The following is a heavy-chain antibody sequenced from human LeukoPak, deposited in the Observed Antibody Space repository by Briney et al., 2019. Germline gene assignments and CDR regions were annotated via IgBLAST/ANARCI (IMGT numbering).Heavy chain of an antibody. J-gene: IGHJ4*02. CDR1: GGPISSGGYY. V-gene: IGHV4-31*03. Sequence: SETLSLTCTVSGGPISSGGYYWSWIRQHPGKGLEWIGYIYYSGSTYYNPSLKSRVTISVDTSKNQFSLKLSSVTAADTAVYYCARDGLGSSGSDYWGQGTLVTVSS. CDR2: IYYSGST. CDR3: ARDGLGSSGSDY. D-gene: IGHD6-6*01.